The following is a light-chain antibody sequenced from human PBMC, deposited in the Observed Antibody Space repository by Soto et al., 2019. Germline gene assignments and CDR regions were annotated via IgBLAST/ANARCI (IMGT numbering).Light chain of an antibody. CDR3: NSYAGSNNVV. V-gene: IGLV2-8*01. J-gene: IGLJ2*01. Sequence: QSVLTQPPSASGSPGQSVTISCTGTSSDVGGYNYVSWYQQHPGKAPKLMIYEVNKRPSGVPDRFSGSKSGNTASLTVSGLQAEDEADYHCNSYAGSNNVVFGGGTKVTVL. CDR1: SSDVGGYNY. CDR2: EVN.